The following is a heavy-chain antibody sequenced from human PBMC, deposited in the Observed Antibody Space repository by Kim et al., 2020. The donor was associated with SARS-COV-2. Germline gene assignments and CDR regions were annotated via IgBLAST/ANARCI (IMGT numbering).Heavy chain of an antibody. Sequence: NYNPSLKSRVTISVDKSKNQFSLKLSSVTAADTAVYYCARDRGYYYYMDVWGKGTTVTVSS. D-gene: IGHD3-10*01. J-gene: IGHJ6*03. V-gene: IGHV4-4*02. CDR3: ARDRGYYYYMDV.